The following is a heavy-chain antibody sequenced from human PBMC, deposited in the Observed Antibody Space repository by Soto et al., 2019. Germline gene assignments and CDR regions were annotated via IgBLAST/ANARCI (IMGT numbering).Heavy chain of an antibody. D-gene: IGHD3-3*01. CDR3: ARVLNWASFYDFWSGYYNYYYYGMDV. CDR1: GYTFTSYD. CDR2: MNPNSGNT. V-gene: IGHV1-8*01. Sequence: QVQLVQSGAEVKKPGASVKVSCKASGYTFTSYDINWVRQATGQGLEWMGWMNPNSGNTGYAQKFQGRVTMTRNTTIRTAYMERSSLRSEDTAVYYCARVLNWASFYDFWSGYYNYYYYGMDVWGQGTTVTVSS. J-gene: IGHJ6*02.